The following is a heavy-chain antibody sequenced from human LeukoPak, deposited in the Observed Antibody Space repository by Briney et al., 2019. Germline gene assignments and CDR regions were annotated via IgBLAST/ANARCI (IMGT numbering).Heavy chain of an antibody. V-gene: IGHV4-39*01. D-gene: IGHD5-18*01. Sequence: PSETLSLTCTVSGGSISSSSYYWGWIRQPPGKGLEWIGSIYYSGSTYYNPSLESRVTISVDTSKNQFSLKLSSVTAADTAVYYCARSDLGDTAMVERRFDYWGQGTLVTVSS. CDR1: GGSISSSSYY. CDR3: ARSDLGDTAMVERRFDY. CDR2: IYYSGST. J-gene: IGHJ4*02.